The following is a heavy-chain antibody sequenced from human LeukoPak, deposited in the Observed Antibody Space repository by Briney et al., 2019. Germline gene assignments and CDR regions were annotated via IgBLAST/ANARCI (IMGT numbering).Heavy chain of an antibody. J-gene: IGHJ4*02. Sequence: ASVKVSCKASGGTFSSYAISWVRQAPGQGLEWMGGIIPIFGTANYVQKFQGRVTITADEFTSTAYMELSSLRSEDTAVYYCARGLRSLTGDFDYYFDCWGQGTLVTVSS. D-gene: IGHD7-27*01. V-gene: IGHV1-69*13. CDR2: IIPIFGTA. CDR3: ARGLRSLTGDFDYYFDC. CDR1: GGTFSSYA.